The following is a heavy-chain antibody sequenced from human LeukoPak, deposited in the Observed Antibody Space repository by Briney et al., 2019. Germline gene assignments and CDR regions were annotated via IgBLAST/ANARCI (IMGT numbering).Heavy chain of an antibody. CDR2: ISYIGTT. CDR3: ARDLVTVTKGFDI. CDR1: GDSFSSHY. J-gene: IGHJ3*02. Sequence: KPSETLSLTCAVSGDSFSSHYWTWIPQPPGRGLEWIGYISYIGTTNYNPSLKSRVTISIDTSKNQFSLKLSSVTTADTAVYYCARDLVTVTKGFDIWGLGTMVSVSS. V-gene: IGHV4-59*11. D-gene: IGHD4-17*01.